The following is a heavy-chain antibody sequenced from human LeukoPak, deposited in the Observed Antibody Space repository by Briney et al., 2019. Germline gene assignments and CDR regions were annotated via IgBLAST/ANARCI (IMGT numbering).Heavy chain of an antibody. CDR2: IYHSGST. Sequence: MASETLSLTCTVSGYSISSGYYWGWIRQPPGKGLEWIGSIYHSGSTYYNPSLKSRVTISVDTSKNQFSLKLSSVTAADTAVYYCASPSARWLPYFDYWGQGTLVTVSS. CDR1: GYSISSGYY. J-gene: IGHJ4*02. CDR3: ASPSARWLPYFDY. V-gene: IGHV4-38-2*02. D-gene: IGHD6-19*01.